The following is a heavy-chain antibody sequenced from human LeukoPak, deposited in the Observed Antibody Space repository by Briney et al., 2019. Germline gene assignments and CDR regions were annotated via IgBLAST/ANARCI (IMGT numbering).Heavy chain of an antibody. CDR2: IKQDGSEK. D-gene: IGHD2-15*01. J-gene: IGHJ4*02. CDR3: ASLDAVGGSAY. Sequence: PGGSLMLSCVASGFIFSDFWMNWVRLAPGKGLEWVTNIKQDGSEKYYVDSVKGRFTISRDNAKNSLYLQMNSLRAEDTAVYYCASLDAVGGSAYWGQGTLVTVSS. CDR1: GFIFSDFW. V-gene: IGHV3-7*01.